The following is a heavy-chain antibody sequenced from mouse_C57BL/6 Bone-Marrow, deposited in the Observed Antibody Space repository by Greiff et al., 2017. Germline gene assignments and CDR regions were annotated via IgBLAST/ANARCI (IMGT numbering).Heavy chain of an antibody. V-gene: IGHV1-43*01. CDR1: GYSFTGYY. J-gene: IGHJ4*01. CDR2: INPSTGGT. CDR3: ARERLLYYAMDY. D-gene: IGHD1-1*01. Sequence: EVQLQQPGPELVKPGASVKISCKASGYSFTGYYMHWVKQSSEKSLEWIGEINPSTGGTSYNQKFKGKATLPVDKSSSTAYMQLKSLTSEDSAVFYCARERLLYYAMDYWGQGTSVTVSS.